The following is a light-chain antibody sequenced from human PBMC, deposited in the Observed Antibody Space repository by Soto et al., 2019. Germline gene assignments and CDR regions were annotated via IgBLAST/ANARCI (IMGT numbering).Light chain of an antibody. CDR1: SSNIGSHF. Sequence: QSVLTQPPSASGTPGQSLTISCSGSSSNIGSHFVYWYQHLPGTAPKLLIFRDGQRPSGVPARFFGSKSGTSASLAITGLRSGDEADYYCAVWDQSLTGWVFGGGTKVTVL. CDR2: RDG. J-gene: IGLJ3*02. V-gene: IGLV1-47*01. CDR3: AVWDQSLTGWV.